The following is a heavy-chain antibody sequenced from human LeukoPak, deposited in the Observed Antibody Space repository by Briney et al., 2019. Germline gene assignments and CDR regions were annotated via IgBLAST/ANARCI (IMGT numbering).Heavy chain of an antibody. CDR3: AASFYCSSTSCYAGWFDP. D-gene: IGHD2-2*01. V-gene: IGHV4-59*01. CDR1: GGSISSYY. CDR2: IYYSGST. J-gene: IGHJ5*02. Sequence: PSETLSLTCTVSGGSISSYYWSWIRQPPGKGLEWIWYIYYSGSTNYDPSLKSRVTISVDTSKNQFSLKLSSVTAADTAVYYCAASFYCSSTSCYAGWFDPWGQGTLVTVSS.